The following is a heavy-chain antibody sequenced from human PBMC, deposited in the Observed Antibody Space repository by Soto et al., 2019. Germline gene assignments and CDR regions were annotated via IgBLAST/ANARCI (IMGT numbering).Heavy chain of an antibody. D-gene: IGHD3-22*01. CDR1: CYIFTAYG. J-gene: IGHJ4*02. Sequence: GXSVEVSFKTSCYIFTAYGLAWLRQAPGQRPEWMGWVSTNDDRTNYAQKFQGRVTMTTDRSTTTTSMELRSLRPDDTAVYYCARELNTESSAYYSFAFWGQGTLVTVSS. V-gene: IGHV1-18*01. CDR3: ARELNTESSAYYSFAF. CDR2: VSTNDDRT.